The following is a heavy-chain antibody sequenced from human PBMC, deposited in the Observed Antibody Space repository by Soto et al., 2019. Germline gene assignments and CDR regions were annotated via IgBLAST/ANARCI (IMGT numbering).Heavy chain of an antibody. Sequence: SETLSLTCTVSGGSISSSSYYWGWIRRPPGKGLEWIGSIYYSGSTYYNPSLKSRVTISVDTSKNQFSLKLSSVTAADTAVYYCARRVFWSGRNAFDIWGQGTMVTVSS. D-gene: IGHD3-3*01. CDR1: GGSISSSSYY. V-gene: IGHV4-39*01. CDR3: ARRVFWSGRNAFDI. J-gene: IGHJ3*02. CDR2: IYYSGST.